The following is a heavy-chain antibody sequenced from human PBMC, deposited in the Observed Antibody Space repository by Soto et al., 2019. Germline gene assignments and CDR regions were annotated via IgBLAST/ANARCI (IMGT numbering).Heavy chain of an antibody. Sequence: QVQLQESGPGLVKPSETLSLTCTVSRGSVSNGTYYWSWIRQPPGKTLEWIGYVYYSGNTNYNPSLESRATISIDTSKNQFSLKLSSVTAADTAVYYCARWVTVSPTTNWYFDLWGRGTLVTVSS. CDR1: RGSVSNGTYY. J-gene: IGHJ2*01. CDR2: VYYSGNT. CDR3: ARWVTVSPTTNWYFDL. D-gene: IGHD4-17*01. V-gene: IGHV4-61*01.